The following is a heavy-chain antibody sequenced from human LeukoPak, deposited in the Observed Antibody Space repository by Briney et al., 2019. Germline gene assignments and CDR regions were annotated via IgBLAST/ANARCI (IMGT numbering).Heavy chain of an antibody. CDR1: GYTFTNYY. CDR2: INLNAVTT. Sequence: VKVSCKASGYTFTNYYIHWMRQAPGQGREWVGIINLNAVTTRYAQKFQGRITVTRDTSTSTVYMELSSLRSEDTAVYFCAREGAAEAKNFDYWGQGTLVIVSS. V-gene: IGHV1-46*01. CDR3: AREGAAEAKNFDY. J-gene: IGHJ4*02. D-gene: IGHD6-25*01.